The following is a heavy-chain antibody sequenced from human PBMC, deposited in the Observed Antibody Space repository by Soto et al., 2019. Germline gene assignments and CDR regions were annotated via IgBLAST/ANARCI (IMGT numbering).Heavy chain of an antibody. D-gene: IGHD6-6*01. CDR2: MSPNSGNT. CDR3: ARAPYSSSSFFFDY. J-gene: IGHJ4*02. Sequence: ASVKVSCKSSGYSFTNYDINWVRQAPGQGLEWMGWMSPNSGNTGYAQKFQGRVTMTRDTSTNTAYMELRSLTSDDTALYYCARAPYSSSSFFFDYWGQGTPVTVSS. V-gene: IGHV1-8*01. CDR1: GYSFTNYD.